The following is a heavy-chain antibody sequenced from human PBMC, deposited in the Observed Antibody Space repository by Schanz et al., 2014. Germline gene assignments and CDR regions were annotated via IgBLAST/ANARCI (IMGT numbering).Heavy chain of an antibody. Sequence: EVQLLESGGGLVKPGGSLRLSCAASGFTFSSYAMSWVRQAPGKGLEWVANIKQDGSEKYYVDSVKGRFTISRDNAKNSLYLQMNSLTAEDTAVYYCARGVRIDYWGQGTLATVSS. CDR3: ARGVRIDY. V-gene: IGHV3-7*01. CDR1: GFTFSSYA. D-gene: IGHD3-3*01. CDR2: IKQDGSEK. J-gene: IGHJ4*02.